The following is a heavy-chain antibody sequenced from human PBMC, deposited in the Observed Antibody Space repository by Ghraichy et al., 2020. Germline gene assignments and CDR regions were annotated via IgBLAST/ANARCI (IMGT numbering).Heavy chain of an antibody. J-gene: IGHJ5*02. Sequence: GGSLRLSCEASGITFGTYWIHWVRQVPGKGLVWVSRTNNDGSRINYAESVRGRFTISRDDAKNTVFLEMSSLRVEDTGVYYCARSGTCYAWAQGTLVTVSS. D-gene: IGHD2-15*01. CDR3: ARSGTCYA. CDR1: GITFGTYW. CDR2: TNNDGSRI. V-gene: IGHV3-74*01.